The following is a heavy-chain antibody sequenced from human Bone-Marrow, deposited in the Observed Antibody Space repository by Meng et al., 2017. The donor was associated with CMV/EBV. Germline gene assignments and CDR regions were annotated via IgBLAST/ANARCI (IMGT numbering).Heavy chain of an antibody. Sequence: GESLKISCAASGFTFSSYAMHWVRQAPGKGLEWVAVISYDGSNKYYADSVKGRFTISRDNSKNTLYLQMNSLRAEDTAVYYCARARGWHYPMDGWGQGTTVTVSS. CDR1: GFTFSSYA. CDR3: ARARGWHYPMDG. D-gene: IGHD3-10*01. CDR2: ISYDGSNK. V-gene: IGHV3-30*04. J-gene: IGHJ6*02.